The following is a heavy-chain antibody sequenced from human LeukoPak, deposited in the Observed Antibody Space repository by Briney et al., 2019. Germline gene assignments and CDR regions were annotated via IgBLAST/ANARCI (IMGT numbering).Heavy chain of an antibody. D-gene: IGHD6-19*01. V-gene: IGHV3-23*01. CDR2: ISNSGGST. Sequence: GGSLRLSCAASGFTFSNYAMSWVRQAPGKGLEWASSISNSGGSTYHADSVKGRFTISRDNSRNTLYLQMSSLRAEDTAVYYCAKYHGGTYSSGPVYFDYWGQGTLVTVSS. CDR3: AKYHGGTYSSGPVYFDY. CDR1: GFTFSNYA. J-gene: IGHJ4*02.